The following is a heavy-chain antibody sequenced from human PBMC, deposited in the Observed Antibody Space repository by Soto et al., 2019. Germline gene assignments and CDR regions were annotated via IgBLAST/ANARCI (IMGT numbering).Heavy chain of an antibody. CDR1: GGTFSSYA. CDR3: ATRYSSSPRSRRDYYYYGMDV. J-gene: IGHJ6*02. V-gene: IGHV1-69*13. D-gene: IGHD6-6*01. Sequence: SVKVSCKASGGTFSSYAISWVRQAPGQGLEWMGGIIPIFGTADYAQKFQGRVTITADESTSTAYMELSSLRSEDTAVYYCATRYSSSPRSRRDYYYYGMDVWSQGTTVTVSS. CDR2: IIPIFGTA.